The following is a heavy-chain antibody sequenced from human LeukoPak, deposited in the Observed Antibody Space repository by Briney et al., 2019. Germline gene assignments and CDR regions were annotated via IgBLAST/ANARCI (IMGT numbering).Heavy chain of an antibody. CDR3: AREIYYDSSGYYYTQIDY. J-gene: IGHJ4*02. D-gene: IGHD3-22*01. Sequence: GGSLRLSCAASGFTFSSYWMYWVRQAPGKGLVWVSRINSDGSSTSYADSVKGRFTISRDNAKNTLYLQMNSLRAEDTAVYYCAREIYYDSSGYYYTQIDYWGQGTLVTVSS. CDR2: INSDGSST. V-gene: IGHV3-74*01. CDR1: GFTFSSYW.